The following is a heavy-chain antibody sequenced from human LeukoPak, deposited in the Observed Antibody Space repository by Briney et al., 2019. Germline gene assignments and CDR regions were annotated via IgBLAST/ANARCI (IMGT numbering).Heavy chain of an antibody. CDR3: TPGGSGYPYWFDP. D-gene: IGHD3-22*01. J-gene: IGHJ5*02. Sequence: PGGSLRLSCAASGSIPFNSYSMSWVRQAPGKGLEWVGRIKSKTDGGTTDYAAPVKGRFTISRDDSKNTLYLQMNSLKTEDTAVYYCTPGGSGYPYWFDPWGQGTLVTVSS. CDR1: GSIPFNSYS. V-gene: IGHV3-15*01. CDR2: IKSKTDGGTT.